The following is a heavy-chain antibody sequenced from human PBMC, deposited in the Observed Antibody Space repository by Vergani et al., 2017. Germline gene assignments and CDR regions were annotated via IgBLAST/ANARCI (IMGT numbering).Heavy chain of an antibody. CDR1: GYTFTGYY. CDR2: INPNSGGT. J-gene: IGHJ3*02. V-gene: IGHV1-2*02. CDR3: ASVNPMTGTWAFEM. Sequence: QVQLVQSGAEVKKPGASVKVSCKASGYTFTGYYMHWVRQAPGQGLEWMGWINPNSGGTNYAQKFQGRVTMTRDTSINTAYMELTRLKSDDTAVYYCASVNPMTGTWAFEMWGQGTMVTVSS.